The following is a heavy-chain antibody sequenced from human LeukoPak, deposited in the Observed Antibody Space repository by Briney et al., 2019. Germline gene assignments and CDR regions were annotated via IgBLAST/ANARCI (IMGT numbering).Heavy chain of an antibody. Sequence: PGGSLRLSCAASGFTFSNYAMIWVRQAPGKGLEWVSVISNSGSSTDYADSVKGRFTISRDNARNSLYLQMNSLTGEDTAIYYCAREGSPDTAMAPDALDMWGQGTMVTVSS. CDR3: AREGSPDTAMAPDALDM. V-gene: IGHV3-23*01. CDR1: GFTFSNYA. CDR2: ISNSGSST. D-gene: IGHD5-18*01. J-gene: IGHJ3*02.